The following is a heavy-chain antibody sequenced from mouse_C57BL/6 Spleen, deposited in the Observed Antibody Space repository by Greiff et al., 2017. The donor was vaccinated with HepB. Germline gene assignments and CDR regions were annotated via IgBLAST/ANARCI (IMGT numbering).Heavy chain of an antibody. CDR2: INPSTGGT. V-gene: IGHV1-42*01. D-gene: IGHD2-4*01. CDR1: GYSFTGYY. J-gene: IGHJ3*01. Sequence: EVQLQQSGPELVKPGASVKISCKASGYSFTGYYMNWVKQSPEKSLEWIGEINPSTGGTTYNQKFKAKATLTVDKSSSTAYMQLKSLTSEDSAVYYCARSEVRIYDYDAWFAYWGQGTLVTVSA. CDR3: ARSEVRIYDYDAWFAY.